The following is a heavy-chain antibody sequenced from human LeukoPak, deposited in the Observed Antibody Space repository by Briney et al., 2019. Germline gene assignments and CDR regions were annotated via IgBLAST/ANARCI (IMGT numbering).Heavy chain of an antibody. CDR2: ISGSGGST. CDR1: GFTFSSYG. V-gene: IGHV3-23*01. CDR3: AKVRDSSGWYNYYYYMDA. J-gene: IGHJ6*03. D-gene: IGHD6-19*01. Sequence: GGTLRLSCAASGFTFSSYGMSWVRQAPGKGLEWVSAISGSGGSTYYADSVKGRFTISRDNSKNTLYLQMNSLRAEDTAVYYCAKVRDSSGWYNYYYYMDAWGKGTTVTISS.